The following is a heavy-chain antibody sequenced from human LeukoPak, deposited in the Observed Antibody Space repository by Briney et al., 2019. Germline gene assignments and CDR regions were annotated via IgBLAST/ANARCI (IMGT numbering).Heavy chain of an antibody. V-gene: IGHV4-38-2*02. CDR2: IYYSGST. Sequence: AETLSLTCTVTGYSISSGYYWGWIRQPPGKGLEWIGSIYYSGSTYYNPSLKSRVTISVDTSKNQFSLKLSSVTAADTAVYYCARVRTGWYVVWGQGTLVTVSS. J-gene: IGHJ4*02. CDR1: GYSISSGYY. D-gene: IGHD6-19*01. CDR3: ARVRTGWYVV.